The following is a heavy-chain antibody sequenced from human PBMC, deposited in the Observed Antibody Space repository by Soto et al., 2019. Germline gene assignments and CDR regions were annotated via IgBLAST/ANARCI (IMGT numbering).Heavy chain of an antibody. CDR3: ARRGSGSYYDY. V-gene: IGHV3-23*01. CDR1: GFTFSSYA. J-gene: IGHJ4*02. D-gene: IGHD1-26*01. Sequence: EVQLLESGGGLVQPGGSLRLSCGASGFTFSSYAMRWVRQAPGKGLEWVSAISGSGDSTYYADSVKGRFTISRDNSKNTLYLQMNSLIAEDAAVYYCARRGSGSYYDYWGQGTLVTVSS. CDR2: ISGSGDST.